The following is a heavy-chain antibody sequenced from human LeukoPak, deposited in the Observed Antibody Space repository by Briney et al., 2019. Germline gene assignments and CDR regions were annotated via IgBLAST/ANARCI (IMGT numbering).Heavy chain of an antibody. Sequence: GGSLRLSCAASGFTFSSYGMHWVRQAPGKGLEWVSYISSSSSTIYYADSVKGRFTISRDNAKNSLYLQMNSLRAEDTAVYYCARGSTYYDSSGQVPFDYWGQGTLVTVSS. CDR3: ARGSTYYDSSGQVPFDY. CDR2: ISSSSSTI. V-gene: IGHV3-48*01. J-gene: IGHJ4*02. CDR1: GFTFSSYG. D-gene: IGHD3-22*01.